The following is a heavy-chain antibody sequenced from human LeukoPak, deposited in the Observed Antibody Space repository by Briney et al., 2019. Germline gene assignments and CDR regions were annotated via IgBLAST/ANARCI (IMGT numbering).Heavy chain of an antibody. V-gene: IGHV1-2*02. CDR2: INPKSGGT. D-gene: IGHD3-10*01. Sequence: ASVKVSCKASGYSFTGHYMHWGRQAPGQGLEWMGWINPKSGGTNYAQKFQGRVTMTRDTSISTAYMDMSSLRSDDTAVYYCARNLWFGESSDAFDMWGQGTMVTVSS. CDR3: ARNLWFGESSDAFDM. J-gene: IGHJ3*02. CDR1: GYSFTGHY.